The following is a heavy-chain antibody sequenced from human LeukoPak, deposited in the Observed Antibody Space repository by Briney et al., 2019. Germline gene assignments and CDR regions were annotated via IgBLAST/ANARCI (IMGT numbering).Heavy chain of an antibody. V-gene: IGHV1-69*10. CDR2: TITIHGIA. J-gene: IGHJ4*02. CDR1: VVTSSGYT. D-gene: IGHD3-22*01. Sequence: SVKVSCKPSVVTSSGYTIGSVRHAPGQRLEWMGGTITIHGIANYAQKFQGRVTIPADKSTGQAYMQPSSLRSEHTAVCYCSRYWPNYDRSGYYFEYWGQRTLVSVPS. CDR3: SRYWPNYDRSGYYFEY.